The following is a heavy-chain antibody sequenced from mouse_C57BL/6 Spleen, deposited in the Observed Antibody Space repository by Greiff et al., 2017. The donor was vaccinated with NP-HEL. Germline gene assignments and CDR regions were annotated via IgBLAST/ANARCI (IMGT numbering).Heavy chain of an antibody. D-gene: IGHD2-10*02. Sequence: EVMLVESEGGLVQPGSSMKLSCTASGFTFSDYYMAWVRQVPEKGLEWVANINYDGSSSYYLDSLKSRFIISSDNAKNILYLQMRSLESEDTATYYCARGKYGNYLDYWGQGTTLTVSS. CDR1: GFTFSDYY. V-gene: IGHV5-16*01. CDR3: ARGKYGNYLDY. J-gene: IGHJ2*01. CDR2: INYDGSSS.